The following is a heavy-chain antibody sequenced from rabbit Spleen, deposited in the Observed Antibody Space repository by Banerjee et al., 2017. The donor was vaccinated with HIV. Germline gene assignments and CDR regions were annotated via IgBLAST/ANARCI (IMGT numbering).Heavy chain of an antibody. CDR1: GFSFSDRDV. J-gene: IGHJ4*01. V-gene: IGHV1S40*01. CDR3: ARDLVGVIGWNFYL. CDR2: INAATGKP. Sequence: QSLEESGGDLVKSGASLTLTCTASGFSFSDRDVMCWVRQAPGKGLEWIACINAATGKPVYATWASGRFTISRTSSTTVTLRMASLTAADRATYFCARDLVGVIGWNFYLWGPGTLVTVS. D-gene: IGHD2-1*01.